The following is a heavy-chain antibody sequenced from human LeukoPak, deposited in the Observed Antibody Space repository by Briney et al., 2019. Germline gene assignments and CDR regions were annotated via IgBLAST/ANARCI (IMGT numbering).Heavy chain of an antibody. D-gene: IGHD2-8*02. CDR1: GFTFSSSD. CDR2: IRYDGSNK. CDR3: AQSSGQPYYFDY. J-gene: IGHJ4*02. V-gene: IGHV3-30*02. Sequence: GGSLRLSCAASGFTFSSSDMHWVRQAPGKGLEWVAFIRYDGSNKYYADSVKGRFTISRDNSKNTLYLQMNSLRAEDTAVYYCAQSSGQPYYFDYWGQGTLVTVSS.